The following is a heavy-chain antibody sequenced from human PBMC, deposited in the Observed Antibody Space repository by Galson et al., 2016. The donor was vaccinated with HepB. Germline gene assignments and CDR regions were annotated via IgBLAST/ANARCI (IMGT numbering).Heavy chain of an antibody. CDR2: IHPSSGTT. CDR3: ARAAPGRSSTGWYGTGTNWFDP. CDR1: GYTFTSFY. V-gene: IGHV1-46*01. J-gene: IGHJ5*02. Sequence: SVKVSCKASGYTFTSFYMHWVRQAPGQGLEWMGIIHPSSGTTTNAQKFQGRVTMTRDTSTTTVYMELSGLKSDDTAVYYCARAAPGRSSTGWYGTGTNWFDPWGQGTLVTVSS. D-gene: IGHD6-19*01.